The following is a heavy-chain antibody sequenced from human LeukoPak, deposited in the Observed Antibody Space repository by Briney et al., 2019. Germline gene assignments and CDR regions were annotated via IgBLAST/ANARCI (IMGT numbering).Heavy chain of an antibody. CDR2: ISAYNGNT. CDR3: ASTAVYYDSSGYYYYFDY. J-gene: IGHJ4*02. D-gene: IGHD3-22*01. V-gene: IGHV1-18*01. Sequence: ASVKVSCKASGYTFTSYGISGVRQAPGQGLEWMGWISAYNGNTNYAQKLQDRVTMTTDTSTSTAYMELRSLRSDDTAVYYCASTAVYYDSSGYYYYFDYWGQGTLVTVSS. CDR1: GYTFTSYG.